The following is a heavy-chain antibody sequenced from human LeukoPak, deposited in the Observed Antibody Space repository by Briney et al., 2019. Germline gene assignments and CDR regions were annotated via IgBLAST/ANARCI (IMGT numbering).Heavy chain of an antibody. V-gene: IGHV4-38-2*02. J-gene: IGHJ4*02. CDR3: ARRLLRYSGGLRGHNFDY. D-gene: IGHD4-17*01. CDR2: IYHSGST. Sequence: PSETLSLACTVSGYSISCGYYWGWIRQPPGKGLEWIGSIYHSGSTYYNPSLKSRVTISVDTSKNQFSLKLSSVTAADTAVYYCARRLLRYSGGLRGHNFDYWGQGTLVTVSS. CDR1: GYSISCGYY.